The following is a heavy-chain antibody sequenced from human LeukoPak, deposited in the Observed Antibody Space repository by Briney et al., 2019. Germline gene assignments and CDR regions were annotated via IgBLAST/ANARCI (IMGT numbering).Heavy chain of an antibody. Sequence: GGSLRLSCAASGFTFSSYSMNWVRQAPGKGLEWVSSISSSSSYICYADSVKGRFTISRDNAKNSLYLQMNSLRAEDTAVYYCATTFVLGYCSSTSCYSGGWYFDYWGQGTLVTVSS. V-gene: IGHV3-21*01. D-gene: IGHD2-2*01. CDR1: GFTFSSYS. CDR2: ISSSSSYI. J-gene: IGHJ4*02. CDR3: ATTFVLGYCSSTSCYSGGWYFDY.